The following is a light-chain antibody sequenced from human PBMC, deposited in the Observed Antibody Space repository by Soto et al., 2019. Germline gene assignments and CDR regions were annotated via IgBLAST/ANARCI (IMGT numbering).Light chain of an antibody. CDR2: EVS. J-gene: IGLJ1*01. CDR1: SSDVGGYNY. V-gene: IGLV2-14*01. Sequence: QSVLTQPASVSGSPGQSITISCTGTSSDVGGYNYVSWYQQHPGKAPKLMIYEVSNRPSGISSRFSGSKSGNTASLTISGLRAEDEADYYCSSRTSSITYVFGTGTKVTVL. CDR3: SSRTSSITYV.